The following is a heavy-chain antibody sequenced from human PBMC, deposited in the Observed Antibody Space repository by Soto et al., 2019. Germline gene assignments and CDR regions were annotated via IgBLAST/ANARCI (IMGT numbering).Heavy chain of an antibody. CDR2: IGAYNGNT. CDR3: ARDKGDPYYYYGMDV. V-gene: IGHV1-18*04. D-gene: IGHD1-26*01. J-gene: IGHJ6*02. CDR1: GYTFTSYG. Sequence: ASVKVSCKASGYTFTSYGISWVRQAPGQGLEWMGWIGAYNGNTSYAQKLQGRVTMTTDTSTSTAYMELRSLRSDDTAVYYCARDKGDPYYYYGMDVWGQGTTVTVSS.